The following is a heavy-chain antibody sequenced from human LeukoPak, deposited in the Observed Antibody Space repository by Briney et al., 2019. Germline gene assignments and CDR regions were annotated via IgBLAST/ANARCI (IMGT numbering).Heavy chain of an antibody. J-gene: IGHJ4*02. CDR1: GFTFSSYA. CDR2: ISYDGSNK. D-gene: IGHD3-16*01. Sequence: PGGSLRLSCAASGFTFSSYAMHWVRQAPGKGLEWVAVISYDGSNKYYADSVKGRFTISRDNSKNTLYLQINSLRAEDTAVYYCARDGGDHWGQGTLVTVSS. V-gene: IGHV3-30*04. CDR3: ARDGGDH.